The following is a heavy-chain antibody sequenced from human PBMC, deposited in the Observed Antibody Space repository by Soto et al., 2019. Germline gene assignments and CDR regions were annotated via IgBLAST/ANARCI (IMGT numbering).Heavy chain of an antibody. D-gene: IGHD3-10*01. CDR2: FRTSGDGGTT. Sequence: LRLSCAASGFTFSSYSKSWVRQAPGKGLEWVSGFRTSGDGGTTYYADSVKGRFTISSDNSKNMLFLQMNSLRAEDTAIYYCAKKVNSGPGSQYFDYWGQGTLVTVSS. CDR1: GFTFSSYS. CDR3: AKKVNSGPGSQYFDY. V-gene: IGHV3-23*01. J-gene: IGHJ4*02.